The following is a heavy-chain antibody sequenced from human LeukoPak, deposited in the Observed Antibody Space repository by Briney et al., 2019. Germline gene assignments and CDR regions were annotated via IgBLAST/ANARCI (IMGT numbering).Heavy chain of an antibody. V-gene: IGHV4-59*08. CDR3: ARRRIYYPFDY. CDR1: NGSIGSFY. J-gene: IGHJ4*02. Sequence: PSETLSLTCTVSNGSIGSFYWTWIRQPPGKGLEWIGYIFHSGSTKYNPSLKSRVTISVDTSKNQFSLKLTSITAADTAVYYCARRRIYYPFDYWGQGARVTVSS. D-gene: IGHD3-22*01. CDR2: IFHSGST.